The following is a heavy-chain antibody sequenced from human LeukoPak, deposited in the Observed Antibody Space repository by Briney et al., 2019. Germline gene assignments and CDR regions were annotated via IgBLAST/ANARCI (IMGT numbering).Heavy chain of an antibody. CDR1: GFTFSSYG. V-gene: IGHV3-30*18. CDR3: AKGYSYGES. Sequence: PGGSLRLSCAASGFTFSSYGMYWVRQAPGKGLEWVAVISYDGSDKYSADSVKGRFTISTDNSKNTLFLQMNSLRGEDTAVYYCAKGYSYGESWGQGTLVTVSS. CDR2: ISYDGSDK. D-gene: IGHD1-1*01. J-gene: IGHJ4*03.